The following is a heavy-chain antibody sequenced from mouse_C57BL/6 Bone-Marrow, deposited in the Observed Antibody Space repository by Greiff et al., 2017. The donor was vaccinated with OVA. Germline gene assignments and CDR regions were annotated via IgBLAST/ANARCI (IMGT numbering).Heavy chain of an antibody. V-gene: IGHV5-16*01. D-gene: IGHD1-1*01. CDR1: GFTFSDYY. CDR2: INYDGSST. Sequence: EVKLMESEGGLVQPGSSMKLSCTASGFTFSDYYMAWVRQVPEKGLEWVANINYDGSSTYYLDSLKSRFIISRDNAKNILYLQMSSLKSEDTATYYCARDRSITTVANYYAMDYWGQGTSVTVSS. CDR3: ARDRSITTVANYYAMDY. J-gene: IGHJ4*01.